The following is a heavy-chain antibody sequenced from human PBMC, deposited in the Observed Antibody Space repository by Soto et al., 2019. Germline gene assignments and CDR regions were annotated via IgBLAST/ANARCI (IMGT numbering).Heavy chain of an antibody. J-gene: IGHJ6*02. D-gene: IGHD3-10*01. CDR3: ARSLITMVRGVIIGVFYYYYGMDV. CDR2: ISYDGSNK. Sequence: GGSLRLSCAASGFTFSSYAMHWVRQAPGKGLEWVAVISYDGSNKYYADSVKGRFTISRDNSKNTLYLQMNSLRAEDTAVYYCARSLITMVRGVIIGVFYYYYGMDVWGQGTTVTVSS. V-gene: IGHV3-30-3*01. CDR1: GFTFSSYA.